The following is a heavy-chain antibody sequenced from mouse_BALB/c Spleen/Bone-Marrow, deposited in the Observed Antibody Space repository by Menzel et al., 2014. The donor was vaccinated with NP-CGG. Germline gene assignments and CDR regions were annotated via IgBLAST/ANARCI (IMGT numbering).Heavy chain of an antibody. J-gene: IGHJ3*01. CDR2: ISGGGSYT. CDR1: GFTFNSYG. V-gene: IGHV5-9-2*01. Sequence: NLVASGGGLVKSGGSLKLSCAASGFTFNSYGMSWVRQTPEKRLEWVATISGGGSYTFYPDSVKGRFTISRDNAKXNLYLQLSSLSSEDTALYYCARHAYYDQTEVSFVYWGQGTLVTVSA. CDR3: ARHAYYDQTEVSFVY. D-gene: IGHD2-4*01.